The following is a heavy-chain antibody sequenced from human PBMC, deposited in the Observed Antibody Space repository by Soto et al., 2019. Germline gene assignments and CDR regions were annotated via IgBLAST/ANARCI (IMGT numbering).Heavy chain of an antibody. CDR1: GFTFSSYG. CDR3: ARESWSASGPALDY. Sequence: VQLVESGGGVVQPGRSLRLSCAASGFTFSSYGMHWVRQAPGKGLEWLSYISHTSSTIYYADSVKGRFTISRDNAKNALFLQMNGLRDEDTAVYYCARESWSASGPALDYWGQGTLVTVSS. J-gene: IGHJ4*02. D-gene: IGHD3-3*01. CDR2: ISHTSSTI. V-gene: IGHV3-48*02.